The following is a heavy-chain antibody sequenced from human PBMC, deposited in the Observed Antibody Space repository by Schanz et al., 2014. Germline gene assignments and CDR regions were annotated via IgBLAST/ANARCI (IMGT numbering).Heavy chain of an antibody. D-gene: IGHD1-1*01. V-gene: IGHV3-11*04. CDR2: IGNGGVTI. Sequence: QVQLVESGGGLVQPGGSLRLSCSASGFTFSDYFMAWIRQPPGRGLEWVSYIGNGGVTIYYADSVKGRFTISRDNSKNSLYLQMNSLRAEDTALYYCARDRRNADLDYWGQGTLVTVSS. CDR3: ARDRRNADLDY. J-gene: IGHJ4*02. CDR1: GFTFSDYF.